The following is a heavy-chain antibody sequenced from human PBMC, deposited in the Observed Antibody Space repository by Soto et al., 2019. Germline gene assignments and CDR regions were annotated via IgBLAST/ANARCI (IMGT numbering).Heavy chain of an antibody. D-gene: IGHD3-10*01. CDR1: GFTFSSYG. V-gene: IGHV3-30*18. Sequence: QVQLVESGGGVVQPGRSLRLSCAASGFTFSSYGMHWVRQAPGKGLEWVAVISYGGSNKYYADSVKGRFTISRDNSKNMLYLQMNSLRAEDTAVYYCAKDRLLWFGENYGMDVWGQGTTVTVSS. CDR3: AKDRLLWFGENYGMDV. J-gene: IGHJ6*02. CDR2: ISYGGSNK.